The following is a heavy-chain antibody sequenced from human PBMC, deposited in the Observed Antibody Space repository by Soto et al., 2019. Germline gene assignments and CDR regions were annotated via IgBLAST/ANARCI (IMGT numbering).Heavy chain of an antibody. CDR3: ARGVSAGVDY. J-gene: IGHJ4*02. CDR1: GGTFSNYV. V-gene: IGHV1-8*02. Sequence: ASVKVSCKASGGTFSNYVVTWVRQAAGQGLEWMGWMQPSTGRTGYAQKFQGRVTMTRDTSINTAYMELTTLTSDDTAFYYCARGVSAGVDYWGQGTLVTVSS. D-gene: IGHD1-26*01. CDR2: MQPSTGRT.